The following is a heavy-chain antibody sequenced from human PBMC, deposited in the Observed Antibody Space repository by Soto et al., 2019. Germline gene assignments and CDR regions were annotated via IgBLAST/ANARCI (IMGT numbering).Heavy chain of an antibody. D-gene: IGHD3-10*01. CDR3: ARGLILWFGELARRGGYYYYMDV. V-gene: IGHV4-34*01. J-gene: IGHJ6*03. Sequence: QVQLQQCGAGLLKPSETLSLTCAVYGGSFSGYQWSWLRQTPGKGLEWIGEINDSGNINYNPSLTSRLTILLDTPKKQISLKLSSVTAADSAVYYCARGLILWFGELARRGGYYYYMDVWGKGTTVTVSS. CDR2: INDSGNI. CDR1: GGSFSGYQ.